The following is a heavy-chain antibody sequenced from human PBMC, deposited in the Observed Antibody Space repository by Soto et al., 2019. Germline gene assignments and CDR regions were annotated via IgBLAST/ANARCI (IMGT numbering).Heavy chain of an antibody. D-gene: IGHD6-13*01. CDR3: ARRLAAATRYY. V-gene: IGHV3-48*03. CDR1: GFTFSSYE. Sequence: QAGGSLRLSCAASGFTFSSYEMNWVRQAPGRGLEWVSYISSSGSTIYYADSVKGRFTISRDNAKNSLYLQMNSLRAEDTAVYYCARRLAAATRYYWGQGTLVTVSS. CDR2: ISSSGSTI. J-gene: IGHJ4*02.